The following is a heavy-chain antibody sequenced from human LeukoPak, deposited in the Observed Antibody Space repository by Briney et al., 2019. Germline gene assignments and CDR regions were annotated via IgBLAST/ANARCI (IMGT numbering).Heavy chain of an antibody. CDR3: ARRFPYYDSTRNWFDP. J-gene: IGHJ5*02. CDR2: INTNTGNP. V-gene: IGHV7-4-1*02. CDR1: GYTFTSYA. Sequence: ASVTVSCTASGYTFTSYAMNWVRQALGQGLEWMGWINTNTGNPTYAQGFTGRFVFSLDTSVSTAYLQISSLKAEDTAVYYCARRFPYYDSTRNWFDPWGQGTLVTVSS. D-gene: IGHD3-22*01.